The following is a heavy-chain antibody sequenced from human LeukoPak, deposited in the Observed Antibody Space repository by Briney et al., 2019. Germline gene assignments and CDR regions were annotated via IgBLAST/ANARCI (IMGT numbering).Heavy chain of an antibody. V-gene: IGHV4-59*01. CDR3: ARGRGGGGSSNNWFDP. CDR2: IYYSGST. J-gene: IGHJ5*02. CDR1: GGSISSYY. D-gene: IGHD2-15*01. Sequence: SETLSPTCTVSGGSISSYYWSWIRQPPGKGLEWIGYIYYSGSTNYNPSLKSRVSISVDTSKNQFSLKLSSVTAADTAVYYCARGRGGGGSSNNWFDPWGQGTLVTVSS.